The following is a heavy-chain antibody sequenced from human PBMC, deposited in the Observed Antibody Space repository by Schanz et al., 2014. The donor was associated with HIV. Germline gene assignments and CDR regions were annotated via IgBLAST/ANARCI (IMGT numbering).Heavy chain of an antibody. Sequence: QVQLFPSCAEVKKPFSSFPFACTSSFYTFTSYGISWVRQAPGQGLEWMGWINPDNAGTNYAQKFQGRSTMTRDTSISTAFMELSRLRSDDTAVYFCARDFNIGEKDYFDHWGQGTLVTVSS. CDR2: INPDNAGT. CDR3: ARDFNIGEKDYFDH. V-gene: IGHV1-2*02. CDR1: FYTFTSYG. J-gene: IGHJ4*02.